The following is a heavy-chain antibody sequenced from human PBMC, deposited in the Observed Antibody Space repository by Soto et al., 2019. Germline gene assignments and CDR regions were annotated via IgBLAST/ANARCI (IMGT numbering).Heavy chain of an antibody. CDR2: TYWDDDN. CDR3: AHGSGWLFDY. D-gene: IGHD6-19*01. V-gene: IGHV2-5*02. J-gene: IGHJ4*02. CDR1: GFSLNERAVG. Sequence: QITLEESGPTLVKPTQTLTLTCTFSGFSLNERAVGVGWIRQPPGKALEWLAFTYWDDDNHYRPSLKNRLTITKDTSKNQVVLTMTNTDPADTATYYCAHGSGWLFDYWGQGTQVTVSS.